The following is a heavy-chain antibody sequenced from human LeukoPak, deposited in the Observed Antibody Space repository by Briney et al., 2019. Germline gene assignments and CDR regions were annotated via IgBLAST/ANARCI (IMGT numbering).Heavy chain of an antibody. Sequence: GASVKVSCKASGGTFSTYAISWVRQAPGQGLEWMGWISVYNGNTKYAQRLQGRVTLTTDTSTSTAYMEVRSLRYDDTAVYYCARDWGSRGSPGYFDYWGQGTLVTVSS. V-gene: IGHV1-18*01. J-gene: IGHJ4*02. D-gene: IGHD2-15*01. CDR2: ISVYNGNT. CDR1: GGTFSTYA. CDR3: ARDWGSRGSPGYFDY.